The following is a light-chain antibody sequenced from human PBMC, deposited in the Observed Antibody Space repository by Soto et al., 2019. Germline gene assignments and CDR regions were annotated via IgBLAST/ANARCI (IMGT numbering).Light chain of an antibody. V-gene: IGLV2-8*01. CDR1: SSDVGAYKY. CDR2: EVT. J-gene: IGLJ3*02. Sequence: QSVLTQPPSASGSPGQSVTISCTGTSSDVGAYKYVSWYQQYPGKAPKLMIYEVTKRPSGVPDRFSGSKSGNTASLTVSALQAEDEADYYCTSYVGNDIWVFGGGTKLPVL. CDR3: TSYVGNDIWV.